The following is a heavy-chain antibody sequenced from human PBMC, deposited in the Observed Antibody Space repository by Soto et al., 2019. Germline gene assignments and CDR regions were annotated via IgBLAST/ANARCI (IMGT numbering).Heavy chain of an antibody. J-gene: IGHJ6*03. D-gene: IGHD2-2*01. V-gene: IGHV4-34*01. CDR2: INHSGST. CDR3: VLLRPYYYYYYMDV. Sequence: SETLSLTCAVYGGSFSGYYWSWIRQPPGKGLEWIGEINHSGSTNYNPSLKSRVTISVDTSKNQFSLKLSSVTAADTAVYYCVLLRPYYYYYYMDVWAKGTTVTVS. CDR1: GGSFSGYY.